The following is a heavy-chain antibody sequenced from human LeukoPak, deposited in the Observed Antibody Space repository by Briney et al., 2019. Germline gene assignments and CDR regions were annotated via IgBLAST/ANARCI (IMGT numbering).Heavy chain of an antibody. J-gene: IGHJ4*02. Sequence: SETLSLTCTVSGGSISSYYWSWIRQPPGKGLEWIGYIYYSGSTNYNPSLKSRVTISVDTSKNQFSLKLSSVTAADTAVYYCARGQKDRSNWLSFDYWGQGALVTVSS. CDR3: ARGQKDRSNWLSFDY. V-gene: IGHV4-59*08. CDR2: IYYSGST. CDR1: GGSISSYY. D-gene: IGHD1-1*01.